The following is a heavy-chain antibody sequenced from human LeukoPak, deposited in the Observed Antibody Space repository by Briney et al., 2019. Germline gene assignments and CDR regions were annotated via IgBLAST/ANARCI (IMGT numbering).Heavy chain of an antibody. J-gene: IGHJ4*02. V-gene: IGHV1-69*04. Sequence: SVKVSCKASGGTFSSYAISWVRQAPGQGLEWMGRIIPMLGIANYAQKFQGRVTITADKSTSTAYMELSSLRSEDTAVYYCARATPPAYCGGDCYSDTWGQGTLVTVSS. D-gene: IGHD2-21*02. CDR2: IIPMLGIA. CDR3: ARATPPAYCGGDCYSDT. CDR1: GGTFSSYA.